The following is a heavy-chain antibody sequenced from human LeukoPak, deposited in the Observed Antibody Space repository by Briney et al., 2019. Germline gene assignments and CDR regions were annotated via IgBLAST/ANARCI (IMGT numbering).Heavy chain of an antibody. CDR2: IYYIGST. CDR3: AREWCSSTTCYFDY. CDR1: GGSISGSY. V-gene: IGHV4-59*01. J-gene: IGHJ4*02. D-gene: IGHD2-2*01. Sequence: SETLSLXCTVSGGSISGSYWSWIRQPPGKGLEWIGYIYYIGSTDYNPSLKSRVTISVDTSNNQFSLKLSSVTAADTAVYYCAREWCSSTTCYFDYWGQGTLVTVSS.